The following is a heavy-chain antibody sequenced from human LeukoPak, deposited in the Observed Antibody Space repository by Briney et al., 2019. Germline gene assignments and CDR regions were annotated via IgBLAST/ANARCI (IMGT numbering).Heavy chain of an antibody. J-gene: IGHJ5*02. CDR1: GFIFSSYG. CDR3: AGDGDGFDP. V-gene: IGHV3-30*02. D-gene: IGHD2-21*01. CDR2: MRYDGSNE. Sequence: GGSLRLSCAASGFIFSSYGMHWVRQAPGKGLEWVAFMRYDGSNEYYADSVKGRFTISRDNSRNTLYLQMNSLRAEDTAVYYCAGDGDGFDPWGQGTLVTVSS.